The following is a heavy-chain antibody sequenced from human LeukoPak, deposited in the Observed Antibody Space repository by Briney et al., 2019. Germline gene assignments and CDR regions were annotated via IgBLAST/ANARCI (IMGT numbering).Heavy chain of an antibody. CDR3: ALRATLVAGIDY. D-gene: IGHD6-19*01. CDR1: AYTFTSYG. CDR2: ISAYNGST. Sequence: ASVKVSCKASAYTFTSYGITWVRQAPGQGLEWMGWISAYNGSTNYAQKLQGRVTMTTDTSTSTAYMELRSLRSDDTAVYYCALRATLVAGIDYWGQGTLVTVSS. J-gene: IGHJ4*02. V-gene: IGHV1-18*01.